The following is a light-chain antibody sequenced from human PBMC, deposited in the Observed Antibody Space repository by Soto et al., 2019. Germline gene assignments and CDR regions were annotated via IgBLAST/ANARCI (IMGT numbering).Light chain of an antibody. J-gene: IGKJ3*01. CDR2: AAS. Sequence: DIQMTQSPSSLSASVGDRVTITCRASQSISSYLNWYQQKPGKAPKLLIYAASSFQSVVPSRFSGSGSGTDFTLTISSLQPEDFATYYCQQRYSTLLTFGPGTKVDIK. V-gene: IGKV1-39*01. CDR3: QQRYSTLLT. CDR1: QSISSY.